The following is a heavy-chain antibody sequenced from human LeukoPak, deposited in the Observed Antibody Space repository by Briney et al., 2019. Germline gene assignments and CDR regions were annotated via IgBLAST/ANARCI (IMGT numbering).Heavy chain of an antibody. V-gene: IGHV1-18*01. CDR1: GYTFTSYG. D-gene: IGHD3-22*01. Sequence: ASVKVSCKASGYTFTSYGISWVRQAPGQGLEWMGWISAYNGNTNYAQKLQGRVTMTTDTSTSTAYMELRSLRSDDTAVYYCATTEYYYDSSGFYYWGQGTLVTVSS. CDR2: ISAYNGNT. CDR3: ATTEYYYDSSGFYY. J-gene: IGHJ4*02.